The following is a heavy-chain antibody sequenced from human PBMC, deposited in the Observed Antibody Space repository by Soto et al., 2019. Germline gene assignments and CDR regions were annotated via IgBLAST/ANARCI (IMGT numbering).Heavy chain of an antibody. CDR3: AGEGALATFGVV. V-gene: IGHV4-59*01. CDR1: GDSIRSYY. CDR2: VYYGGTA. J-gene: IGHJ4*02. Sequence: QVQLQESGPGLVKSSETLSLTCSVSGDSIRSYYCTWIRQPPGRGLEWIGHVYYGGTANYNPSLQSRVTISLDTSKNQFSLRLTSMTAADTAVYYCAGEGALATFGVVWGQGTRVTVSS. D-gene: IGHD3-3*01.